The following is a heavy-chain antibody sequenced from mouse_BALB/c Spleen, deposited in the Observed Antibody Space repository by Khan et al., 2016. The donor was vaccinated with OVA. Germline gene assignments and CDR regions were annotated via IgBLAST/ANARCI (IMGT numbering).Heavy chain of an antibody. D-gene: IGHD1-2*01. CDR2: ISYSGST. CDR3: ARTARIKY. CDR1: GYSITSGYG. J-gene: IGHJ2*01. V-gene: IGHV3-2*02. Sequence: EVKLQESGPGLVKPSQSLSLTCTVTGYSITSGYGWNWIRQFPGNTLEWMGYISYSGSTNYNPSLKSRLSITRDTSKNQFFLQLNSVTTEDTATYYCARTARIKYWGQGTTLTVSS.